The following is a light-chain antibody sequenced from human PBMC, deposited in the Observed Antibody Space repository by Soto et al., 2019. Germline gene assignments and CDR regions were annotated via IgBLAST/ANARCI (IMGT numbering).Light chain of an antibody. CDR1: QSVDTTF. Sequence: EIVLTQSPGSLSLSPGQRATLSCRASQSVDTTFFAWYQKKPGQAPRLLIYGASKRATGIPDRFSGSGSGTDFTLIISRLEPEDFAVYYCQQYNNWPPDRTFGQGTKVEIK. J-gene: IGKJ1*01. CDR2: GAS. V-gene: IGKV3-20*01. CDR3: QQYNNWPPDRT.